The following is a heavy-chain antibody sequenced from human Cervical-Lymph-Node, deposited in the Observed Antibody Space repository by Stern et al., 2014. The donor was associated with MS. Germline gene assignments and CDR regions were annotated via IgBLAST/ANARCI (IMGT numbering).Heavy chain of an antibody. CDR3: ARDPGYCSSTSCAREDY. CDR2: ISAYNGNT. Sequence: QVQLVQSGAEVKKPGASVKVSCKASGYTFTSYGISWVRPAPGQGLEWMGWISAYNGNTNYAQKLQGRVTMTTDTSTSTAYRELRSLRSDDTAVYYCARDPGYCSSTSCAREDYWGQGTLVTVSS. V-gene: IGHV1-18*01. CDR1: GYTFTSYG. J-gene: IGHJ4*02. D-gene: IGHD2-2*01.